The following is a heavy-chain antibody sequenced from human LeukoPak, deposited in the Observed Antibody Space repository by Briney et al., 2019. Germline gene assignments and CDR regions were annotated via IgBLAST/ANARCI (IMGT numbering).Heavy chain of an antibody. Sequence: PGGSLRLSCAPSGLTVSGNYMSWVRQAPGRGLEWVSSIYGGGSTYYANSVKGRFTISRDNSKNTLYLQMDSLRAEDTAVYYCATGYYFGSGSYGYLDYWGQGTLVTVSS. D-gene: IGHD3-10*01. CDR3: ATGYYFGSGSYGYLDY. CDR2: IYGGGST. J-gene: IGHJ4*02. CDR1: GLTVSGNY. V-gene: IGHV3-53*01.